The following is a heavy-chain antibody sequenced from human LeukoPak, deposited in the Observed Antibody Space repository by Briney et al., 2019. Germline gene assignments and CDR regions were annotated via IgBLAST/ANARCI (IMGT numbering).Heavy chain of an antibody. Sequence: SETLSLTCTVSGGSISSYYWSWIRQPPGKGLEWIGYNYYSGSTNYNPSLKSRVAISVDTSKNQFSLKLSSVTAADTAVYYCARSDSSGYYTSDYWGQGTLVTVSS. CDR1: GGSISSYY. CDR2: NYYSGST. D-gene: IGHD3-22*01. CDR3: ARSDSSGYYTSDY. V-gene: IGHV4-59*01. J-gene: IGHJ4*02.